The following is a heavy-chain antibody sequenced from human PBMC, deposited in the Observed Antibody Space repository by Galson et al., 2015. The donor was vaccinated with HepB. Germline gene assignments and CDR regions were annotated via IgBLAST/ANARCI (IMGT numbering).Heavy chain of an antibody. CDR1: GFTFSNYN. J-gene: IGHJ6*02. Sequence: SLRLSCAVSGFTFSNYNINWVRQAPGKGLEWVSSISSSSTYIYSEDSVKGRITISRDNAKNSLYLEMNSLRAEDTAVYYCARDFPPGITSPNYYYYYGMDVWGQGTTVTVSS. V-gene: IGHV3-21*01. CDR3: ARDFPPGITSPNYYYYYGMDV. CDR2: ISSSSTYI. D-gene: IGHD3-16*01.